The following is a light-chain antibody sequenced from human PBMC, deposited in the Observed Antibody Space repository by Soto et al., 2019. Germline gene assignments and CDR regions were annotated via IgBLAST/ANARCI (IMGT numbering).Light chain of an antibody. CDR2: GNN. CDR3: AAWDDSLNEYV. CDR1: TRDIAGYNY. J-gene: IGLJ1*01. Sequence: QSALTQPASVSGSLGQSITISCTGTTRDIAGYNYISWYQQLPGKAPKLLTHGNNHRPSGVPDRFSGSKSGTSASLAISGLQPEDEADYFCAAWDDSLNEYVFGDGTKVTVL. V-gene: IGLV2-14*03.